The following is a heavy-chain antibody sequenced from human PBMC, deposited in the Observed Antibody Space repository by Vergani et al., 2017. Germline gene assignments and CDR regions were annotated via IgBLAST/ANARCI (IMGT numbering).Heavy chain of an antibody. J-gene: IGHJ5*01. Sequence: EVQLVESGGGLIHPGGPLRLSCEGSELSFSGYWMHWVPQSPEKGLVWFSRIKSDGSITNYADSVKGRFTISGDNDKNTLYLEMNSLRGDDTAIYYCVRARCSGPCFMSNWFDSWGQGTLVTVSS. CDR3: VRARCSGPCFMSNWFDS. CDR2: IKSDGSIT. V-gene: IGHV3-74*01. D-gene: IGHD5-12*01. CDR1: ELSFSGYW.